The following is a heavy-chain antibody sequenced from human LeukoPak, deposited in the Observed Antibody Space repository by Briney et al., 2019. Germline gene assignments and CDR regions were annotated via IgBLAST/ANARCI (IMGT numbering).Heavy chain of an antibody. V-gene: IGHV3-23*01. J-gene: IGHJ4*02. CDR3: AKGVSGYYSIFDY. CDR1: GFTFSSYA. D-gene: IGHD3-22*01. CDR2: ISGSGGST. Sequence: GGSLRLSCAASGFTFSSYAMSWVRQAPGKGLEWVTAISGSGGSTNYADSVKGRFTISRDNTKNTLYLQMNSLRAEDTGIYYCAKGVSGYYSIFDYWGQGTLVTVSS.